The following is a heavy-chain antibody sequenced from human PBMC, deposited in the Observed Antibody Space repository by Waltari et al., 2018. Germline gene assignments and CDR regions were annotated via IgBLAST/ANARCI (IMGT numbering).Heavy chain of an antibody. Sequence: EVQVVESGGGLAQPGGSLRLSCAASGFTFTTYWMHWFRQAPGKGLVWVSHSSRDGNIANYADSVKGRFTISRDNAKNTLFLQMNSLRVGDTAVYYCTTSHNYTTFDIWGQGTVVTVSS. CDR2: SSRDGNIA. V-gene: IGHV3-74*01. J-gene: IGHJ3*02. CDR3: TTSHNYTTFDI. D-gene: IGHD3-3*01. CDR1: GFTFTTYW.